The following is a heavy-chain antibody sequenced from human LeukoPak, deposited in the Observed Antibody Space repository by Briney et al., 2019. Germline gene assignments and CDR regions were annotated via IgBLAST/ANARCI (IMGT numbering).Heavy chain of an antibody. CDR1: GFTFSSYW. D-gene: IGHD4-23*01. V-gene: IGHV3-74*01. CDR3: ARGTTVVTPVFDY. J-gene: IGHJ4*02. Sequence: GGSLRLSCAASGFTFSSYWMHWVRQAPGKGLVWVSRINSDGSSTSYADSVKGRFTISRDNAKNTLYLQMNSLSAEDTAVYYCARGTTVVTPVFDYWGQGTLVTVSS. CDR2: INSDGSST.